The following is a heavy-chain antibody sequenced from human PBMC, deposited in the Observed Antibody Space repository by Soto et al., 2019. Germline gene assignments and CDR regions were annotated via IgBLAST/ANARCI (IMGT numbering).Heavy chain of an antibody. J-gene: IGHJ6*02. CDR1: GFTVKNYQ. CDR2: IYSGGVT. Sequence: GGSLRLSCAASGFTVKNYQMNWVRQAPGKGLEWVSVIYSGGVTYYPDSVKGRFTTIRDTSKNTVYLQMNSLRADDTAIYYCARDPSTTGYYGLDVWGQGTTVTVSS. V-gene: IGHV3-53*01. CDR3: ARDPSTTGYYGLDV.